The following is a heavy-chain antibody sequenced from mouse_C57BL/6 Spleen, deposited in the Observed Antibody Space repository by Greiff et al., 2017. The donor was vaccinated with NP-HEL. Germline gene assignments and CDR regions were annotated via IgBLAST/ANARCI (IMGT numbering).Heavy chain of an antibody. D-gene: IGHD1-1*01. V-gene: IGHV5-6*01. CDR2: ISSGGSYT. Sequence: EVQRVESGGDLVKPGGSLKLSCAASGFTFSSYGMSWVRQTPDKRLEWVATISSGGSYTYYPDSVKGRSTISRDNAKNTLYLQMSSLKSEDTAMYYCTRQSYYYGSSWYFEVWGTGATVTVAS. CDR1: GFTFSSYG. J-gene: IGHJ1*03. CDR3: TRQSYYYGSSWYFEV.